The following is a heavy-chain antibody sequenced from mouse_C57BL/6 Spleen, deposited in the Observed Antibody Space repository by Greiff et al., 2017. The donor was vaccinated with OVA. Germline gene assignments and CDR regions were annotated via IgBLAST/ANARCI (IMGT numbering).Heavy chain of an antibody. J-gene: IGHJ3*01. CDR3: ASHGGYYYGSVAY. D-gene: IGHD1-1*01. CDR1: GFTFSSYT. V-gene: IGHV5-9*01. Sequence: DVQLVESGGGLVKPGGSLKLSCAASGFTFSSYTMSWVRQTPEKRLEWVATISGGGGNTYYPDSVKGRFTISRDNAKNTLYLQMSSLRSEDTALYYCASHGGYYYGSVAYWGQGTLVTVSA. CDR2: ISGGGGNT.